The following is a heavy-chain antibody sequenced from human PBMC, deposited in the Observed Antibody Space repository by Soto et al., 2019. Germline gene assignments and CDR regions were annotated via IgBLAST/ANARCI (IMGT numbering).Heavy chain of an antibody. CDR1: GFSLSTSGVG. V-gene: IGHV2-5*02. D-gene: IGHD1-1*01. J-gene: IGHJ4*02. CDR2: MYWGDDK. Sequence: QITLKESGPTLVKPTQTLTLTCTFSGFSLSTSGVGVGWIRQPPGKALEWLALMYWGDDKRYSPSLKSRLTITEDNSNNQVVLTMTNMDPVDTATYYCAHTVATGAYWKSFDFWGQGTLVTVSS. CDR3: AHTVATGAYWKSFDF.